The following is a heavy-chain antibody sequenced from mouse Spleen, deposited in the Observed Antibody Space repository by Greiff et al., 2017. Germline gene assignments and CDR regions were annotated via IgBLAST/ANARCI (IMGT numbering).Heavy chain of an antibody. CDR3: ARSNRYDWFAY. Sequence: QVQLQQSGAELVKPGASVKISCKASGYAFSSYWMNWVKQRPGKGLEWIGQIYPGDGATNYNGKFKGKATLTADKSSSTAYMQRSSLTSEDSAVYFCARSNRYDWFAYWGQGTLVTVSA. J-gene: IGHJ3*01. CDR1: GYAFSSYW. V-gene: IGHV1-80*01. CDR2: IYPGDGAT. D-gene: IGHD2-14*01.